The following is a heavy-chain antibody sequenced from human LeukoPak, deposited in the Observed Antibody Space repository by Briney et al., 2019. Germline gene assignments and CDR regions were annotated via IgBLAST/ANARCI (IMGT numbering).Heavy chain of an antibody. CDR2: IFPGDSDT. CDR1: EYSFATYW. D-gene: IGHD2-15*01. CDR3: ASEYCSGGNCYFDY. Sequence: GESLKISCKGSEYSFATYWIGWVRQMPGQGLEWMGIIFPGDSDTRYSPSFQGQVTISADKSISTAYLQWSSLRASDTAIYYCASEYCSGGNCYFDYWGQGTLVTVSS. J-gene: IGHJ4*02. V-gene: IGHV5-51*01.